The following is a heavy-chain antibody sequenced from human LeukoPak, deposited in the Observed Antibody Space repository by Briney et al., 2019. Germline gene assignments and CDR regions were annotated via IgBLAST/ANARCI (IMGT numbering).Heavy chain of an antibody. CDR3: ARVPRILGYCSSTSCPQVFHFDY. V-gene: IGHV4-30-2*01. Sequence: SETLSLTCTVSGGSISSGGYHWSWIRQPPGKGLEWIGYIYHSGSTYYNPSLKSRVTISVDRSKNQFSLKLSSVTAADTAVYYCARVPRILGYCSSTSCPQVFHFDYWGQGTLVTVSS. CDR2: IYHSGST. CDR1: GGSISSGGYH. J-gene: IGHJ4*02. D-gene: IGHD2-2*01.